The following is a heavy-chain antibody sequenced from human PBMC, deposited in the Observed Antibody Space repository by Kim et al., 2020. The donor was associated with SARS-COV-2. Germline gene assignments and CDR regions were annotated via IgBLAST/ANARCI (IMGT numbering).Heavy chain of an antibody. Sequence: GESLKISCKGSGYSFTSYWIGWVRQMPGKGLEWMGIFYPGDSDTRYSPSFQGQVTISADKSISTAYLQWSSLKASDTAMYYCARQVGSSWYLDAFDIWRQGTRVTVSS. D-gene: IGHD6-13*01. CDR2: FYPGDSDT. CDR3: ARQVGSSWYLDAFDI. V-gene: IGHV5-51*01. J-gene: IGHJ3*02. CDR1: GYSFTSYW.